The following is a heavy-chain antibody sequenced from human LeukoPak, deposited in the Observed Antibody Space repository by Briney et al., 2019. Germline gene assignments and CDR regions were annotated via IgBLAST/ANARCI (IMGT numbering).Heavy chain of an antibody. J-gene: IGHJ5*02. CDR3: ARAQDRLRFLAIDP. V-gene: IGHV3-30*03. Sequence: PGGSLRLSCAASGFTFSSYSMNWVRQAPGKGLEWVAVISYDGSNKYYTDSVKGRFTISRDNSKNTLYLQMNSLRAEDTAVYYCARAQDRLRFLAIDPWGQGTLVTVSS. D-gene: IGHD3-3*01. CDR1: GFTFSSYS. CDR2: ISYDGSNK.